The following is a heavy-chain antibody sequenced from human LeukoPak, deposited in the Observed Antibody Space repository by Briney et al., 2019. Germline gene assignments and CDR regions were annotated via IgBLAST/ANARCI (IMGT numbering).Heavy chain of an antibody. Sequence: VSVNVTSKASGYTFTGYYMHWVRQAPGQGLEWMGWINPNTGGTSYAQKFQGRVTMTSDTSISTAYMDLSRLRSDDTAVYYCARGPRGYNYGYYYCYYMVVWGKGTSWTVSS. CDR3: ARGPRGYNYGYYYCYYMVV. CDR2: INPNTGGT. D-gene: IGHD5-18*01. V-gene: IGHV1-2*02. J-gene: IGHJ6*03. CDR1: GYTFTGYY.